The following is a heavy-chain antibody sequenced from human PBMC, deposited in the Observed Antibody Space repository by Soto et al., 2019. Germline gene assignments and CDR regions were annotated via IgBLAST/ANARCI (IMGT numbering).Heavy chain of an antibody. J-gene: IGHJ4*02. CDR3: ASRYCTNGVCYHFDY. CDR1: GYTFTSYG. Sequence: QVQLVQSGAEVKKPGAAVKVSCKASGYTFTSYGISWVRQAPVQGLEWMGWISAYNGNTNYAQKLQGRVTMTTDTSTSTAYMELRSLRSDDTAVYYCASRYCTNGVCYHFDYWGQGTLVTVSS. CDR2: ISAYNGNT. V-gene: IGHV1-18*01. D-gene: IGHD2-8*01.